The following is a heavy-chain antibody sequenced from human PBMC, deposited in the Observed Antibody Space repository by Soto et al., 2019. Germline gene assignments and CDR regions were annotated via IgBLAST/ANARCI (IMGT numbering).Heavy chain of an antibody. CDR2: IFYTGST. D-gene: IGHD5-12*01. CDR3: ARVQATLSRHYYSDY. V-gene: IGHV4-30-4*08. CDR1: GGTINSGDYF. Sequence: PSETLSLTCSVSGGTINSGDYFWSWMRPPPGKGLEWIGSIFYTGSTYYSPSLKSRASMSMDTSKNLLSLRLRSLTAAATAVYFCARVQATLSRHYYSDYWGQGTPVTVSS. J-gene: IGHJ4*02.